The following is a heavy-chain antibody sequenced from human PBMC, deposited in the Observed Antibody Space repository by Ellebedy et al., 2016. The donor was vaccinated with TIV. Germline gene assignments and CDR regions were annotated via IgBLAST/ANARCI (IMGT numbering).Heavy chain of an antibody. V-gene: IGHV4-59*01. CDR2: VYYSGST. J-gene: IGHJ5*02. CDR3: ARDTTDYYYGSGIYYKWFDP. D-gene: IGHD3-10*01. CDR1: GGSIGAYY. Sequence: MPSETLSLTCTVSGGSIGAYYLSWIRQPPGKGLEWIGYVYYSGSTNYSPSLKSRVTISVDTSKTQFSLKLSSVTAADTAVYYYARDTTDYYYGSGIYYKWFDPWGQGTLVTVSS.